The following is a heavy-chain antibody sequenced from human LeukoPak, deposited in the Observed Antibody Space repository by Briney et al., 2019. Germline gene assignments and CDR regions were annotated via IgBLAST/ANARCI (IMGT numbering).Heavy chain of an antibody. Sequence: GGSLRLSCAASGFTVSRYEMSWVRQAPGKGLEWVSYISSSGTTIYYADSVKGRFSISRDIAKNSLYLQMNSLRVEDTAVYYCAKYGDYKYFQHWGQGTLVTVSS. D-gene: IGHD4-17*01. CDR1: GFTVSRYE. J-gene: IGHJ1*01. V-gene: IGHV3-48*03. CDR3: AKYGDYKYFQH. CDR2: ISSSGTTI.